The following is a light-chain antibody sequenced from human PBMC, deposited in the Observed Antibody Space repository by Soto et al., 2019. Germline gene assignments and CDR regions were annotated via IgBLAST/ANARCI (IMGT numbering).Light chain of an antibody. J-gene: IGKJ3*01. CDR3: QQYNSYSFT. V-gene: IGKV1-5*03. CDR1: QSISNW. Sequence: DIQMTQSPSTLSASVGDRVTITCRASQSISNWLAWYQQKPGKAPKLLIYKASSLESGVPSRFSGSGSGTEFTLTISSLQSDDFATYYCQQYNSYSFTFGPGTKVDIK. CDR2: KAS.